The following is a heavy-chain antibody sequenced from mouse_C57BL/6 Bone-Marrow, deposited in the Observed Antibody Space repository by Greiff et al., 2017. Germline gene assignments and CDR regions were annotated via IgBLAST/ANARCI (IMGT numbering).Heavy chain of an antibody. CDR1: GYTFTSYG. D-gene: IGHD2-4*01. J-gene: IGHJ3*01. CDR3: ALYDYDDAY. Sequence: QVQLQQSGAELARPGASVKLSCKASGYTFTSYGISWVKQRTGQGLEWIGEIYPRSGNTYYNEKFKGKATLTADKSSSTAYMELLSLTSEDSAVYFCALYDYDDAYWGQGTLVTVSA. CDR2: IYPRSGNT. V-gene: IGHV1-81*01.